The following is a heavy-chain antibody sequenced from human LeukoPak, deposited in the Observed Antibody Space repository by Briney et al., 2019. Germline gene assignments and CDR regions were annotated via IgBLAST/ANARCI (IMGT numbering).Heavy chain of an antibody. Sequence: SETLSLTCTVSGGSISSYYWTWIPQSPGKGLEWIGNIYHSGSTNYNPSLKSRITISVDTSKNQFSLKLRYVTAPDTAVYYCARDQHDTLYYYDSRHYWYFDLWGRGTLVTVSS. CDR2: IYHSGST. D-gene: IGHD3-22*01. CDR1: GGSISSYY. CDR3: ARDQHDTLYYYDSRHYWYFDL. V-gene: IGHV4-59*01. J-gene: IGHJ2*01.